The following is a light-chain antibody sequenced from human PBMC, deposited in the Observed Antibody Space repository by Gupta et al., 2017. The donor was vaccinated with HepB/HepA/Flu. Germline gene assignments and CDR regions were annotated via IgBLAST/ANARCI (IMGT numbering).Light chain of an antibody. V-gene: IGKV2-28*01. J-gene: IGKJ4*01. CDR1: QSLLHSNGYNY. CDR2: LGS. Sequence: DIVMTQSPLSLPVTPGEPASISCRSSQSLLHSNGYNYLDWYLQKPGQSPQLLIYLGSNRASGVPDRFSGSGSGTHFTLKINKVEAEDAGVYYCRQALQAPLTFGGGTKLEIK. CDR3: RQALQAPLT.